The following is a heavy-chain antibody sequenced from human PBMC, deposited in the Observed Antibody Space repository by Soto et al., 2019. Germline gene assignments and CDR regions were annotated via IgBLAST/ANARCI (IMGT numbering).Heavy chain of an antibody. Sequence: GGSLRLSCRASGYTFSNYYIIWVRQAPGKGLEWVANIRQDGGEKYYVDSVKGRFTISRDNTQNSMYLQMSSLRVEDTAVYYCAKRRTEEATILDNWGPGTLVTVSS. CDR2: IRQDGGEK. CDR1: GYTFSNYY. V-gene: IGHV3-7*03. J-gene: IGHJ4*02. CDR3: AKRRTEEATILDN.